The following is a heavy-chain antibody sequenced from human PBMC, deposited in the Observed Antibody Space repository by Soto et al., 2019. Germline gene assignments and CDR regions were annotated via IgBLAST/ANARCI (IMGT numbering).Heavy chain of an antibody. CDR1: GGTFSSYA. V-gene: IGHV1-69*13. Sequence: SVKVSCKASGGTFSSYAISWVRQAPGQGLEWMGRIIPIFGTANYAQKFQGRVTITADESTSTAYMELSRLRSEDTAVYYCARDRTGSVTGPDEYSHYYGMDVWGQGTTVTVS. D-gene: IGHD6-6*01. J-gene: IGHJ6*02. CDR2: IIPIFGTA. CDR3: ARDRTGSVTGPDEYSHYYGMDV.